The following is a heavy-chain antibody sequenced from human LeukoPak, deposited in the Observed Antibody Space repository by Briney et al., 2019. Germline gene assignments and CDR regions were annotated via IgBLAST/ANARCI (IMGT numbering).Heavy chain of an antibody. D-gene: IGHD2-2*01. V-gene: IGHV3-33*06. J-gene: IGHJ4*02. CDR2: IWYDGSNK. CDR1: GFTFSSYG. Sequence: GGSLTLSCAASGFTFSSYGMHWVRQAPGKGLEWVAVIWYDGSNKYYADSVKGRFTISRDNSKNTLYLQMNSLRAEDTAVYYCAKDEYCSSTSCYAVDYWGQGTLVTVSS. CDR3: AKDEYCSSTSCYAVDY.